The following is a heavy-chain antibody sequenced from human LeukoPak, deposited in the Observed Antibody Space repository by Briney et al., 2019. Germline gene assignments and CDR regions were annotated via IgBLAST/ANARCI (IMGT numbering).Heavy chain of an antibody. V-gene: IGHV3-23*01. CDR2: ISNSGGTT. D-gene: IGHD3-22*01. J-gene: IGHJ4*02. Sequence: GGSLRLSCVASGFTFSSYAMSWVRQAPGKGLEWVSSISNSGGTTNYADSVNGRFTISRDNSKNTVYLQMNSLRAEDTAVYFCAKRGVVIRVILVGFHKEAYYFDSWGQGALVTVSS. CDR1: GFTFSSYA. CDR3: AKRGVVIRVILVGFHKEAYYFDS.